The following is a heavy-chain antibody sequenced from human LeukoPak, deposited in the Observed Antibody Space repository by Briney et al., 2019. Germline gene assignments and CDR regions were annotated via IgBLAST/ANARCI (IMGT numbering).Heavy chain of an antibody. V-gene: IGHV4-59*01. D-gene: IGHD5-18*01. Sequence: PSETLSLTCAVYGGSFSGYYWSWIRQPPGKGLEWIGYIYYSGSTNYNPSLKSRVTISVDTSKNQFSLKLSSVTAADTAVYYCARMVSYDAFDIWGQGTMVTVSS. CDR3: ARMVSYDAFDI. CDR1: GGSFSGYY. CDR2: IYYSGST. J-gene: IGHJ3*02.